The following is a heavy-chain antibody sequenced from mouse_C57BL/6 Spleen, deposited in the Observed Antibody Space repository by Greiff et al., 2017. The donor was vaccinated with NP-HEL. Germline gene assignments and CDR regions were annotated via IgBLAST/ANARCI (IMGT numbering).Heavy chain of an antibody. D-gene: IGHD2-1*01. J-gene: IGHJ2*01. CDR2: IDPSDSYT. Sequence: QVQLQQPGAELVKPGASVKLSCKASGYTFTSYWMQWVKQRPGQGLAWIGEIDPSDSYTNYNQKFKGKATLTVDTSSSTAYMQLSSLTSEDSAVYYCARGKGIYYDFDYWGQGTTLTVSS. CDR1: GYTFTSYW. V-gene: IGHV1-50*01. CDR3: ARGKGIYYDFDY.